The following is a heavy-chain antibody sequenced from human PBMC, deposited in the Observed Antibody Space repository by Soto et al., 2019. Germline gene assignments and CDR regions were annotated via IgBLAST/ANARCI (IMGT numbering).Heavy chain of an antibody. Sequence: ASVKVSCKASGYTFTSYDINWVRQATGQGLEWMGWMNPNSGNTDYAQKFQGRVTMTRNTSISTVYMELSSLRSEDTAVYYCARGPRYYELGVRFDPWGQGTLVTVSS. V-gene: IGHV1-8*01. D-gene: IGHD3-9*01. CDR3: ARGPRYYELGVRFDP. J-gene: IGHJ5*02. CDR1: GYTFTSYD. CDR2: MNPNSGNT.